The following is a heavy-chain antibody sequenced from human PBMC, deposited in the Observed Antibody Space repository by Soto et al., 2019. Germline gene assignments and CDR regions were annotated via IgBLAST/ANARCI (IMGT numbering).Heavy chain of an antibody. V-gene: IGHV3-30*18. CDR2: ITEDGSEI. D-gene: IGHD6-19*01. CDR1: GFTLSCCG. Sequence: QVQVVESGGGVVQPGRSLRLSCAASGFTLSCCGMHWVRQAPGKGLEWVGVITEDGSEIHYGDSVKVRFTISRDSSENTVYLQMNSLRVEDSAVYYCAKEQSSGFYSVVDYWGQGTLVTVSP. CDR3: AKEQSSGFYSVVDY. J-gene: IGHJ4*02.